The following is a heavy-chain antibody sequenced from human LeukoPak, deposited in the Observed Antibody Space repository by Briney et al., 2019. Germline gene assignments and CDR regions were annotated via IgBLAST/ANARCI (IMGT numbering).Heavy chain of an antibody. CDR1: GFIFSSYG. V-gene: IGHV3-30*02. D-gene: IGHD5-12*01. CDR2: TRYDGSRK. Sequence: GGSLRLSCAASGFIFSSYGMHWVRQAPDKGLEWVAFTRYDGSRKYYADSVKGRFTISRDNSKNTLYLQMNSLRAEDTAVYYCAKDGAWLRFDDWGQGILVTVSS. J-gene: IGHJ4*02. CDR3: AKDGAWLRFDD.